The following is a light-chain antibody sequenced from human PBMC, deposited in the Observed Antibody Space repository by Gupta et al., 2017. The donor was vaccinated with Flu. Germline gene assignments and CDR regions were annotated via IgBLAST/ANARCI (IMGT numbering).Light chain of an antibody. V-gene: IGLV2-18*02. Sequence: QSALTQPPSVSGSPGQSVTISCTGTSSDVGTYNRVSWYQQPPATAPKLMIYEVSNRPAGVPGRFSGSKSGNTASLTISGPEGEDAADYYCPSDTSSSIYVFGTGTKVIVL. J-gene: IGLJ1*01. CDR3: PSDTSSSIYV. CDR2: EVS. CDR1: SSDVGTYNR.